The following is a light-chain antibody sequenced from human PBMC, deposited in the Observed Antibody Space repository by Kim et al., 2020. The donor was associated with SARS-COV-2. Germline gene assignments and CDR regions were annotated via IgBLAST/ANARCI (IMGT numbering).Light chain of an antibody. CDR1: SGSIASTY. CDR3: QSYDDSHQV. V-gene: IGLV6-57*03. CDR2: DDN. J-gene: IGLJ3*02. Sequence: NFMLTQPHSVSESPGKTVTISCTRSSGSIASTYVQWYQQRQGSAPTTVIYDDNQRPSVVPDRFSGSIDSSSNSASLTISGLTTEDEADYFCQSYDDSHQVFGGGTKLTVL.